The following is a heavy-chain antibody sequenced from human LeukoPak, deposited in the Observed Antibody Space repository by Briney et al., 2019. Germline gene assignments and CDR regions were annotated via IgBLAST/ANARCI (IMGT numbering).Heavy chain of an antibody. J-gene: IGHJ4*02. Sequence: SETLSLTCAVSGGSISSGGYSWSWIRQPPGKGLEWIGYIYHSGSTYYNPSLKSRVTISVDTSKNQFSLKLSSVTAADTAVYYCARHYKVYYFDYWGQGTLVTVSS. D-gene: IGHD3-10*01. CDR3: ARHYKVYYFDY. CDR1: GGSISSGGYS. CDR2: IYHSGST. V-gene: IGHV4-30-2*03.